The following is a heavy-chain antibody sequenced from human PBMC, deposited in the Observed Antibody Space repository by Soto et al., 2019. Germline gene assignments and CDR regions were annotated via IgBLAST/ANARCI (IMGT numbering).Heavy chain of an antibody. CDR3: AREGGSIGGWFGRNFDS. CDR2: ISSGGTTT. CDR1: GFSFSTHA. D-gene: IGHD6-19*01. Sequence: VGSLRLSCTASGFSFSTHAMSWVRQAPGKGLEWVSSISSGGTTTFYAASVEGRFTISRDKSKNTLYLQMNSLRADDTAVYYCAREGGSIGGWFGRNFDSWGQRTQVTVSS. J-gene: IGHJ4*02. V-gene: IGHV3-23*01.